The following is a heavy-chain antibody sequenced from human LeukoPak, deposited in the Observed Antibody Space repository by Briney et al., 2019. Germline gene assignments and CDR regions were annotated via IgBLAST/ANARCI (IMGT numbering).Heavy chain of an antibody. CDR1: GFTFSSYG. V-gene: IGHV3-30*02. CDR3: AKDSGIVVVITPNYYFDY. D-gene: IGHD3-22*01. CDR2: IRYDGSNK. J-gene: IGHJ4*02. Sequence: GGSLRLSCAASGFTFSSYGMHWVRQAPGKGLEWVAFIRYDGSNKYYADSVKGRYTISRDNSKNTLYLQMNSLRAEDTAVYYCAKDSGIVVVITPNYYFDYWGQGTLVTVSS.